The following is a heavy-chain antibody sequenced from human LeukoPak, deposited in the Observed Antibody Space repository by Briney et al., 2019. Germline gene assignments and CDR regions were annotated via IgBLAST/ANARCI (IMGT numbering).Heavy chain of an antibody. CDR2: ISSSSSYI. Sequence: GGSLRLSCAASGFPFSSYSMNWVRQAPGKGLQWVSSISSSSSYIYYADSVKGRFTISRDNTKNSLYLQMNSLRAEDTAVYYCARVSVSSRLNWFDPWGQGTLVTV. D-gene: IGHD2-2*01. CDR3: ARVSVSSRLNWFDP. CDR1: GFPFSSYS. V-gene: IGHV3-21*01. J-gene: IGHJ5*02.